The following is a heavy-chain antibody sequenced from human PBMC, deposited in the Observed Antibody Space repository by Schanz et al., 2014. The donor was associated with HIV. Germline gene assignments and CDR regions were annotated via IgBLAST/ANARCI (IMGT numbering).Heavy chain of an antibody. CDR2: ISDTGVRT. Sequence: VQLVESGGGVVQPGRSLRLSCAASGFTVSSNYMSWVRQAPGKGLEWVSGISDTGVRTNYADSVKGRLTISRDNSENTLYLQMNSLRAEDTAVYYCAKSRGDSWPYGMDVWGQGTTVTVSS. J-gene: IGHJ6*02. D-gene: IGHD4-17*01. V-gene: IGHV3-23*04. CDR1: GFTVSSNY. CDR3: AKSRGDSWPYGMDV.